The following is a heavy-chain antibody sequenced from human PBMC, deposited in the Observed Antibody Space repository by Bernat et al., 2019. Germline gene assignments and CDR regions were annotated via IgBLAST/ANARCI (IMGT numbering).Heavy chain of an antibody. D-gene: IGHD6-13*01. CDR3: ARSHSSSWYRFDY. CDR2: INHSGST. CDR1: GGSFSGYY. J-gene: IGHJ4*02. V-gene: IGHV4-34*01. Sequence: QVQLQQWGAGLLKPSETLSLTCAVYGGSFSGYYWSWIRQPPGKGLEWIGEINHSGSTYYNPSLKSRVTISVDTSKNQFSLKLSSVTAADTAVYYCARSHSSSWYRFDYWGQGTLVTVSS.